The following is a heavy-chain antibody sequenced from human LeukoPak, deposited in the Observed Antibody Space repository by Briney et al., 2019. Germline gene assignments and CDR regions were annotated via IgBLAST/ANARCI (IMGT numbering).Heavy chain of an antibody. D-gene: IGHD3-10*01. Sequence: GGSLRLSCAASGFTFSSYAMHWVRQAPGKGLGWVAVISYDGSNKYYADSVKGRFTISRDNSKNTLYLQMNSLRAEDPAVYYCAKLGLSVRGVIGYWGQGTLVTVSS. CDR1: GFTFSSYA. CDR2: ISYDGSNK. J-gene: IGHJ4*02. V-gene: IGHV3-30-3*02. CDR3: AKLGLSVRGVIGY.